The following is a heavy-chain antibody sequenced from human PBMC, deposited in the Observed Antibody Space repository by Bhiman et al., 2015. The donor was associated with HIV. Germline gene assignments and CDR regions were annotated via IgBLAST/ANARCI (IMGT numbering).Heavy chain of an antibody. V-gene: IGHV3-30*04. CDR3: ARVYCDDDGCYPFFDF. Sequence: QVQLVESGGGVVQPGRSLRLSCAASGFTFSDFAMNWVRQAPGKGLEWVALISYHGKNIYYADSVKGRFTISRDNAKNSLYLQMDSLRAEDTAVYHCARVYCDDDGCYPFFDFWGQGLLVSVSS. J-gene: IGHJ4*02. D-gene: IGHD2-21*02. CDR1: GFTFSDFA. CDR2: ISYHGKNI.